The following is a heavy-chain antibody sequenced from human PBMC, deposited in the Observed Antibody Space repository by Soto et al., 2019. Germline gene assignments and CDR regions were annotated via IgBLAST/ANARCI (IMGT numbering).Heavy chain of an antibody. Sequence: SVKVSCKASGGTFSSYAISWVRQAPGQGLEWMGGIIPIFGTANYAQKFQGRVTITADESTSTAYMELSSLRSEDTAVYYCVRDLYGSGSYYPYQEFDAFDIWGQGTMVTVSS. D-gene: IGHD3-10*01. V-gene: IGHV1-69*13. CDR1: GGTFSSYA. CDR3: VRDLYGSGSYYPYQEFDAFDI. J-gene: IGHJ3*02. CDR2: IIPIFGTA.